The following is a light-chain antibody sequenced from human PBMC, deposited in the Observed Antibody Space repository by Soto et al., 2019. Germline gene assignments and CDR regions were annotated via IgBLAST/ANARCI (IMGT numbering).Light chain of an antibody. J-gene: IGKJ4*01. V-gene: IGKV1-39*01. CDR1: QSINSH. CDR3: PQCDSTPQT. CDR2: TTS. Sequence: DIQMTQSPSSLSASVGDRVTITCRASQSINSHINWYQQKPGKPPKLLIHTTSSLQSGVPSRFSGSGAGTDFTLTISTLQPEDFATYYCPQCDSTPQTFGGGTKVEI.